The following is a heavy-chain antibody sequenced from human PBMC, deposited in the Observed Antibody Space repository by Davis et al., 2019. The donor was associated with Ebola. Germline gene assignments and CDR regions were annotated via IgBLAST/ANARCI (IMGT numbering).Heavy chain of an antibody. CDR3: AKVHWTHNYDNSGSFCDF. CDR1: GFTFSSFG. Sequence: GESLKISCEASGFTFSSFGMHWVRQAPGKGLEWVALISHDGSNVHYADSVKGRFTISRDNSKNTLYVHMSSLRVEDTAVYYCAKVHWTHNYDNSGSFCDFWGQGTQVAVSS. CDR2: ISHDGSNV. J-gene: IGHJ4*02. V-gene: IGHV3-30*18. D-gene: IGHD3-22*01.